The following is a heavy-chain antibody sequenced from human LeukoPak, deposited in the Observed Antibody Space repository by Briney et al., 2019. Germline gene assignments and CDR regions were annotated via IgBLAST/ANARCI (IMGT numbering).Heavy chain of an antibody. D-gene: IGHD6-13*01. CDR3: ASAIAAAGLDY. CDR1: GFTFSTYS. V-gene: IGHV3-48*04. J-gene: IGHJ4*02. CDR2: ISSISSTI. Sequence: GGSLRLSCAASGFTFSTYSMNWVRQAPGKGLEWVSYISSISSTIYYADSVKGRFTISRDNAKNSLYLQMNSLRAEDTAVYYCASAIAAAGLDYWGRGTLVTVSS.